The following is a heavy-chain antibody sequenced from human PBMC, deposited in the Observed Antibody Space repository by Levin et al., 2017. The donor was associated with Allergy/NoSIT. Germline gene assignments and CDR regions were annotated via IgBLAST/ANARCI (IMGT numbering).Heavy chain of an antibody. CDR2: IGASSGTT. CDR1: GFTFSNYP. V-gene: IGHV3-23*01. Sequence: GGSLRLSCTASGFTFSNYPMSWVRQTPGKGLEWISAIGASSGTTYYTDSAKGRFTISKDYSNNILYLQMNSLRAEDTAVYYCARHFLAAGREYDYWGQGALVTVSS. J-gene: IGHJ4*02. D-gene: IGHD6-13*01. CDR3: ARHFLAAGREYDY.